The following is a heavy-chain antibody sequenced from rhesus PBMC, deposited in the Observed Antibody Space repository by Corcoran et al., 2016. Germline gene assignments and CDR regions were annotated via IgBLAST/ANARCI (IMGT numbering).Heavy chain of an antibody. D-gene: IGHD5-42*01. Sequence: QVQLQQWGEGLVKPSETLSLTCAVYGGSISGYYYWRWIRQPPGKGLEWIGYIYGNSASTNYNPSLKNRVTISKDTSKNQLSLKLSSVTAADTAVYYCARDGDTVGTAYFDYWGQGVLVTVSS. CDR3: ARDGDTVGTAYFDY. J-gene: IGHJ4*01. CDR1: GGSISGYYY. V-gene: IGHV4-73*01. CDR2: IYGNSAST.